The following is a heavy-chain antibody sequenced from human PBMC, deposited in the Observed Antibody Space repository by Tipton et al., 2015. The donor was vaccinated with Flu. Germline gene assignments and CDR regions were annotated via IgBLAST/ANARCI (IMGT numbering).Heavy chain of an antibody. CDR2: IYTTGST. CDR1: GGSINSYY. V-gene: IGHV4-4*07. Sequence: TLSLTCTVSGGSINSYYWTWIRQSAGKGLEWLGRIYTTGSTNYNPSLTSRVTMSLDTSENQFSLKLSSVTAADTAVYYCAAEPHSYYYAMDVWGQGTTVTVSS. J-gene: IGHJ6*02. CDR3: AAEPHSYYYAMDV.